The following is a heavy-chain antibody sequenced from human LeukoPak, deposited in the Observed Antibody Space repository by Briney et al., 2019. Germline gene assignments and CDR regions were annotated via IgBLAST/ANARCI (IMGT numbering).Heavy chain of an antibody. CDR1: GGSFSGYY. CDR3: ARLIRPTGSSYYYGMDV. CDR2: INHSGST. J-gene: IGHJ6*02. Sequence: SETLSLTCAVYGGSFSGYYWSWIRQPPGKGLEWIGEINHSGSTNYNPSLKSRVTISVDTSKNQFSLKLSSVTAADTAVYYCARLIRPTGSSYYYGMDVWGQGTTVTVSS. V-gene: IGHV4-34*01. D-gene: IGHD6-13*01.